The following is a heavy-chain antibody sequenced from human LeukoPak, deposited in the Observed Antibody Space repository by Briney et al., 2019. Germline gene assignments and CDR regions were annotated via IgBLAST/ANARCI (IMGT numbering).Heavy chain of an antibody. J-gene: IGHJ4*02. CDR2: IWYDGSNK. V-gene: IGHV3-33*01. Sequence: PGGSLRLSCAASGFTFGSYGMHWVRQAPGKGLEWVAVIWYDGSNKYYADSVKGRFTISRDNSKNTLYLQMNSLRAEDTAVYYCASLIVGATNRGDYWGQGTLVTVSS. D-gene: IGHD1-26*01. CDR3: ASLIVGATNRGDY. CDR1: GFTFGSYG.